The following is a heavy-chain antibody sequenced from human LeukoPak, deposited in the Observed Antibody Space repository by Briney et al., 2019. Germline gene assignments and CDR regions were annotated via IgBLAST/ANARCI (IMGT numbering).Heavy chain of an antibody. CDR3: ARQETYGSGSHIYYFDY. CDR2: IYPGDSDT. J-gene: IGHJ4*02. V-gene: IGHV5-51*01. CDR1: GYSFTSYW. D-gene: IGHD3-10*01. Sequence: GESLKISCKGSGYSFTSYWIGWVRQMPGKGLEWMGIIYPGDSDTRYSPSFQGQVTISADKSISTAYLQWSSLKASDTAMYYCARQETYGSGSHIYYFDYWGQGTLVTVSS.